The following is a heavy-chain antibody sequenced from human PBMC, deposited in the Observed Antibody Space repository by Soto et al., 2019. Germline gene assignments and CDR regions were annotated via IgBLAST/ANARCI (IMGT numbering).Heavy chain of an antibody. V-gene: IGHV3-33*01. CDR3: ARDRSRFWGGRNYFDY. J-gene: IGHJ4*02. CDR2: IWYDGSNK. CDR1: GFTFSSYG. Sequence: QVQLVESGGGVVQPGRSLRLSCAASGFTFSSYGMHWVRQAPGKGLEWVAVIWYDGSNKYYADSVKGRFTISRDNSKNTLYLQMNSLRAEDTAVYYCARDRSRFWGGRNYFDYWCQGTLVTVSS. D-gene: IGHD3-3*01.